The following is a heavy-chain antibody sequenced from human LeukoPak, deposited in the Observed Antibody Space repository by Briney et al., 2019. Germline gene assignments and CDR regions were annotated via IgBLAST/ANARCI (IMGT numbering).Heavy chain of an antibody. Sequence: PGGSLRLSCAASGFTLSNAWMSWVRQAQGKGLEWVGRNKKKSDGGTIDYAAPVKGRFTISRDDSKNMLYLQMSSLKTEDTGVYYCTAGYGRTDFDYWGQGTLVTVSS. CDR1: GFTLSNAW. D-gene: IGHD5-18*01. V-gene: IGHV3-15*01. CDR2: NKKKSDGGTI. J-gene: IGHJ4*02. CDR3: TAGYGRTDFDY.